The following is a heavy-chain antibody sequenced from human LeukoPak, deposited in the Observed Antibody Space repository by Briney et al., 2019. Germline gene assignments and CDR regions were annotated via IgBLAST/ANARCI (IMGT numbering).Heavy chain of an antibody. Sequence: PGGSLRLYCAASGFTYRIYNMNWVRQDPGKGLERVSTISSSSNYIYYADSVKGRFTISRDNAKNSLYLQMNSLRAEDTDVYYCARDVGASAPDAFDIWGQGTMVTVSS. J-gene: IGHJ3*02. V-gene: IGHV3-21*01. CDR3: ARDVGASAPDAFDI. D-gene: IGHD1-26*01. CDR1: GFTYRIYN. CDR2: ISSSSNYI.